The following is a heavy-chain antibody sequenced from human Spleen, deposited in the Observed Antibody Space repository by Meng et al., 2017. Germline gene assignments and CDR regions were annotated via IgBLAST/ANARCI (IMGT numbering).Heavy chain of an antibody. V-gene: IGHV7-4-1*02. CDR1: GYTFTNYA. D-gene: IGHD3-3*01. CDR3: ARGFDFWSGYLNPFDY. Sequence: QVPLVPSGSELKKPGASVKDSCEASGYTFTNYALQWVRQAPGQGLEWMGWINPNTGNPTYAQGFTGRFVFSLDTSVSTAYLQISSLKAEDTAVYYCARGFDFWSGYLNPFDYWGQGTLVTVSS. CDR2: INPNTGNP. J-gene: IGHJ4*02.